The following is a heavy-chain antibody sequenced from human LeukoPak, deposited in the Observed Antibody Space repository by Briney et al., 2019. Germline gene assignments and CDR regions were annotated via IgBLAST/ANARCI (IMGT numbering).Heavy chain of an antibody. D-gene: IGHD3-22*01. CDR1: GGSISSGSYS. V-gene: IGHV4-61*01. CDR2: IYYSGST. CDR3: ARRYYDSSGYPDAFDI. Sequence: PSETLSLTCAVSGGSISSGSYSWSWIRQPPGKGLEWIGYIYYSGSTNYNPSLKSRVTISVDTSKNQFSLKLSSVTAADTAVYYCARRYYDSSGYPDAFDIWGQGTMVTVSS. J-gene: IGHJ3*02.